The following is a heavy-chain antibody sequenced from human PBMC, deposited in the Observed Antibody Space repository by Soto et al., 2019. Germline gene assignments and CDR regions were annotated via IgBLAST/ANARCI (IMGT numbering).Heavy chain of an antibody. CDR3: ARIQGYGDYFFDY. V-gene: IGHV2-26*01. D-gene: IGHD4-17*01. Sequence: QVTLKESGPVLVKPTETLTLTCTVSGFSLSNARMGVSWIRQPPGKALEWLAHIFSNDENAYSTSLESRLTISKDTSKSQVVLTMANMDPVDTATYYCARIQGYGDYFFDYWGQGTLVTVSS. CDR2: IFSNDEN. CDR1: GFSLSNARMG. J-gene: IGHJ4*02.